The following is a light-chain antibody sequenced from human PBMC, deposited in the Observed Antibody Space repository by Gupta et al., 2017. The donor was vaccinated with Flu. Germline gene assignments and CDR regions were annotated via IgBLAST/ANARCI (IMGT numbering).Light chain of an antibody. V-gene: IGKV3D-20*01. CDR2: DAS. CDR1: QSVSSSY. Sequence: DMVLTQSPATLSLSPGERATLSCGASQSVSSSYLAWYQQKPGRAPRLLIYDASARATGIPDRFSGSGSGTDFILTISSLEPEDFAVYYCQQDCSSPRTFGQGTKVEI. J-gene: IGKJ1*01. CDR3: QQDCSSPRT.